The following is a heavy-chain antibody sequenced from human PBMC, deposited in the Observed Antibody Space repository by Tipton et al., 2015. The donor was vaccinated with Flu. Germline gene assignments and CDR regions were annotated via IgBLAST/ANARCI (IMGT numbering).Heavy chain of an antibody. CDR1: GLSITNGYF. CDR2: ISHSVIG. V-gene: IGHV4-38-2*02. D-gene: IGHD2-15*01. CDR3: TGDFQIRWFYY. J-gene: IGHJ4*02. Sequence: TLSLTCTVSGLSITNGYFWGWIRQPPGRGLEWIGSISHSVIGYYNPSLNSRATISVDTSRNQFSLRLNSVTAADTAVYYCTGDFQIRWFYYWSQGTLVTVSS.